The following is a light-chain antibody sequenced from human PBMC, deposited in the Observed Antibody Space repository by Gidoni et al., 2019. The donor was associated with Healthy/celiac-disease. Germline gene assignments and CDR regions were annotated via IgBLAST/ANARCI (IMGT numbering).Light chain of an antibody. J-gene: IGKJ4*01. V-gene: IGKV3-11*01. CDR3: QQRSNWPFT. CDR2: DAS. CDR1: QSVSSY. Sequence: EILFTQSPATLSLSPGERATLSCRASQSVSSYLAWYQQKPGQAPRLLIYDASNRATGIPARFSGSGAGTDFTLTISSLEPEDFAVYYCQQRSNWPFTFGGGTKVEIK.